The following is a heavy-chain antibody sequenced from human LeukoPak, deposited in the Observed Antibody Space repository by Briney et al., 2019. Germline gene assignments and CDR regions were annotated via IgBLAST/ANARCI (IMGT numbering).Heavy chain of an antibody. J-gene: IGHJ4*02. D-gene: IGHD3-22*01. V-gene: IGHV3-30*03. CDR1: GFTFSSYG. CDR3: ARAADTSGYYPAY. Sequence: GRSLRLSCAASGFTFSSYGMHWVRQAPGKGLEWVAVISYDGSNKYYADSVKGRFTISRDNSKNTLYLQMNSLTSEDTAVYFCARAADTSGYYPAYWGQGTLVTVSS. CDR2: ISYDGSNK.